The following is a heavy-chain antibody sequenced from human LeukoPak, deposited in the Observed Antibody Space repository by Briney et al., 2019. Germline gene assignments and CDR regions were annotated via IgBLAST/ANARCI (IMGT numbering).Heavy chain of an antibody. CDR1: EYTFTSYD. J-gene: IGHJ2*01. CDR3: ARPYCSGGDCLRYFDL. CDR2: MNPISGNT. D-gene: IGHD2-15*01. V-gene: IGHV1-8*01. Sequence: ASVRVSCKASEYTFTSYDISWVRQATGQGLEWMGWMNPISGNTGYAQKFQGRVTMTRSTSISTAYMELSSLRSEDTAVYYCARPYCSGGDCLRYFDLWGRGTLITVSS.